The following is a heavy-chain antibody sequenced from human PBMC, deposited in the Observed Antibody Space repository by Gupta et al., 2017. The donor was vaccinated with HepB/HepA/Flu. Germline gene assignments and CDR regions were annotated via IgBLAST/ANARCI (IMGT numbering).Heavy chain of an antibody. CDR2: IYYSGST. J-gene: IGHJ6*03. V-gene: IGHV4-59*01. CDR3: ARGGEYCSSTICPPYYYYYMVV. CDR1: GGSITSYY. D-gene: IGHD2-2*01. Sequence: QVQLQESGPGLVKPSETPSLTCTVSGGSITSYYWSWIRQPPGKGLEWIGYIYYSGSTNYNPSLKSRVAISVDTSKNHFSLKLSSVTAADTAVYYCARGGEYCSSTICPPYYYYYMVVWGKGTTVTVSS.